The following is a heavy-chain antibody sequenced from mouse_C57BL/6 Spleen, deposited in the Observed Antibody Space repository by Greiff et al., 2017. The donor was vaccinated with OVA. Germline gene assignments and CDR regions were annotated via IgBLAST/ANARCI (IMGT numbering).Heavy chain of an antibody. V-gene: IGHV1-82*01. CDR3: ARSPSSSFDY. D-gene: IGHD1-1*01. CDR2: IYPGDGDT. CDR1: GYAFSSSW. J-gene: IGHJ2*01. Sequence: VQRVESGPELVKPGASVKISCKASGYAFSSSWMNWVKQRPGKGLEWIGRIYPGDGDTNYNGKFKGKATLTADKSSSTAYMQLSSLTSEDSAVYFCARSPSSSFDYWGQGTTLTVSS.